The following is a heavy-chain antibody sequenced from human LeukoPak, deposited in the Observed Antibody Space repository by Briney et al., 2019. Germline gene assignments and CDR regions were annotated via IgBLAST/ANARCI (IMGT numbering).Heavy chain of an antibody. V-gene: IGHV1-18*01. Sequence: GASVEVSCKASGYTFTSYGISWVRQAPGQGLEWMGWISAYNGNTNYAQKLQGRVTMTTDTSTSTAYMELRSLRSDDTAVYYCARNPSYGDYSFYGMDVWGQGTTVTVSS. J-gene: IGHJ6*02. CDR2: ISAYNGNT. CDR3: ARNPSYGDYSFYGMDV. CDR1: GYTFTSYG. D-gene: IGHD4-17*01.